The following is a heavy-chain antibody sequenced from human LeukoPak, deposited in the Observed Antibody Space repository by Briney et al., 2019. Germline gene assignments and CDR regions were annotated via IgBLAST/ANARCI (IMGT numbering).Heavy chain of an antibody. CDR1: GYTFTGYY. CDR3: AREWAITGIAGELDFYYYYYMDV. J-gene: IGHJ6*03. Sequence: ASVKVSCKASGYTFTGYYMHWVRQAPGQGLEWMGWINPNSGGTNYAQKFQGRVTMTRDTSISTAYMELSRLRSDDTAVYYCAREWAITGIAGELDFYYYYYMDVWGKGTTVTVSS. V-gene: IGHV1-2*02. D-gene: IGHD1-20*01. CDR2: INPNSGGT.